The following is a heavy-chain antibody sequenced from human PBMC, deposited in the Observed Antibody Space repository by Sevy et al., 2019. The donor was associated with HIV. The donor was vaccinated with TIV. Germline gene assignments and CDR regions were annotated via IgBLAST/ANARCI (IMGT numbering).Heavy chain of an antibody. D-gene: IGHD6-19*01. J-gene: IGHJ6*02. CDR2: VSYDGSNK. CDR1: GFIFTTYG. CDR3: AKEIGSSGGDLYYYGMDV. V-gene: IGHV3-30*18. Sequence: GESLKISCAASGFIFTTYGMHWVRQAPGKGLEWVAIVSYDGSNKFYADSVKGRFTISRDNSKNTPYLQMNSLRTEDTAVYYCAKEIGSSGGDLYYYGMDVWGQGTTVTVSS.